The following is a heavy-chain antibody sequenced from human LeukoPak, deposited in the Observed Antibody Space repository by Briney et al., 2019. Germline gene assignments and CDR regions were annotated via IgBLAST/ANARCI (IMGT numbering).Heavy chain of an antibody. J-gene: IGHJ4*02. Sequence: ASVKVSCKASGGTLSSYTITWVRQAPGQGLEWMGGIIPIFGTADYAQKFQGRVTITADESTSTAYMELSSLRSEDTAVYYCAIPGVSDYWGQGTLVTVSS. CDR3: AIPGVSDY. V-gene: IGHV1-69*13. CDR2: IIPIFGTA. CDR1: GGTLSSYT.